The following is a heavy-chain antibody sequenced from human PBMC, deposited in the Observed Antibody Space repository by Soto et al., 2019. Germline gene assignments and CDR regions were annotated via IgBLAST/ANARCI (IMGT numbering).Heavy chain of an antibody. CDR2: VYNIGTT. Sequence: PSETLSLTCTVSGGSVSSDNYYWSWIRQPPGKGLEWIGYVYNIGTTHYNPSFKSRVTISGDTSKNQFSLRLTSVTAADTAVYYCARAPPGVTATYYYGLDVWGQGTTVTVS. V-gene: IGHV4-61*01. CDR3: ARAPPGVTATYYYGLDV. CDR1: GGSVSSDNYY. J-gene: IGHJ6*02. D-gene: IGHD2-21*02.